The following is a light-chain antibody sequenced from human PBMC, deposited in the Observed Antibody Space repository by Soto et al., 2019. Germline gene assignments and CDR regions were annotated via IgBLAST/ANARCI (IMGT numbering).Light chain of an antibody. CDR2: RTS. V-gene: IGKV3-15*01. CDR3: QQYNNWPRAT. CDR1: QTISSN. J-gene: IGKJ4*01. Sequence: ETAMTQSPATLSVSPGERATLSCRASQTISSNLAWYQQKPGQAPSLLMFRTSTRATGIPARFSGSGSGTEFNITISSLQSEDSAVYYCQQYNNWPRATFGGGTKVDIK.